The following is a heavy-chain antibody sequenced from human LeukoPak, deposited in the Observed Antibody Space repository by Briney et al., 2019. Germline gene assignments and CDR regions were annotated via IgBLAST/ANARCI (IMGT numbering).Heavy chain of an antibody. D-gene: IGHD5-12*01. V-gene: IGHV3-11*01. CDR1: GFTFSDYY. CDR3: AREGSGYATNWFDP. Sequence: GGSLRLSCAASGFTFSDYYMSWIRQAPGKGLEWVSYISSSGSTIYYADSVKGRFTISRDNAKNSPYLQMNSLRAEDTAVYYCAREGSGYATNWFDPWGQGTLVTVSS. CDR2: ISSSGSTI. J-gene: IGHJ5*02.